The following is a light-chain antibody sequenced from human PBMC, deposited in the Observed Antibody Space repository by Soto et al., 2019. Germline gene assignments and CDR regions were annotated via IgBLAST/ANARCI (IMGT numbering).Light chain of an antibody. CDR3: QQLNSYPLT. CDR2: SAS. Sequence: DSHFTHSPTRPSAYVWGTVTITCPALQALSNYLEWYEQKAGKAPDLLIYSASTLQSGVPSRFRGSGSATEFTLTISSLQPEDFATYYCQQLNSYPLTFGGGTKVDIK. V-gene: IGKV1-9*01. J-gene: IGKJ4*01. CDR1: QALSNY.